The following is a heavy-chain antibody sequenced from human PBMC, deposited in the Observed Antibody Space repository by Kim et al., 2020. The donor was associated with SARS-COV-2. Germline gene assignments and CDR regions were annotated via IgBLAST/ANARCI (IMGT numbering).Heavy chain of an antibody. D-gene: IGHD3-9*01. J-gene: IGHJ4*02. CDR3: ARGLNAHLYDILTGYYRPIDY. V-gene: IGHV3-48*02. CDR1: GFTFSSYS. CDR2: ISSSSSTI. Sequence: GGFLRLSCAASGFTFSSYSMNWVRQAPGKGLEWVSYISSSSSTIYYADSVKGRFTISRDNAKNSLYLQMNSLRDEDTAVYYCARGLNAHLYDILTGYYRPIDYWGQGTLVTVSS.